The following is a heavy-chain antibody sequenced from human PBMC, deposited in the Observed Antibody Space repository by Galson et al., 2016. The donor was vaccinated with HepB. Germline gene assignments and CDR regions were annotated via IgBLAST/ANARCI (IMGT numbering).Heavy chain of an antibody. Sequence: QSGAEVKKPGESLKISCQGSGYKFTSYWIGWVRQVPGKGLEWMGTIYPGDCDTRYSPSFQGQFTISVDKSISTAYLQWSSLKASDSAMYYCARHELHSNSWYMDSWGQGTLVTVSS. CDR3: ARHELHSNSWYMDS. V-gene: IGHV5-51*01. CDR2: IYPGDCDT. D-gene: IGHD6-13*01. CDR1: GYKFTSYW. J-gene: IGHJ4*02.